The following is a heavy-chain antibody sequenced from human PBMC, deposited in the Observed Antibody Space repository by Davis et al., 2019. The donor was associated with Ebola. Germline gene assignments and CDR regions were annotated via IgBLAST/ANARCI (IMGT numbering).Heavy chain of an antibody. CDR1: GGSISSSSYY. D-gene: IGHD4-17*01. V-gene: IGHV4-39*01. CDR2: IYYSGST. Sequence: SETLSLTCTVSGGSISSSSYYWGWIRQPPGKGLEWIGSIYYSGSTYYNPSLKSRVTISVDTSKNQFSLKLSSVTAADTAVYYCARGSTVTTGYYYYGMDVWGQGTTVTVSS. J-gene: IGHJ6*02. CDR3: ARGSTVTTGYYYYGMDV.